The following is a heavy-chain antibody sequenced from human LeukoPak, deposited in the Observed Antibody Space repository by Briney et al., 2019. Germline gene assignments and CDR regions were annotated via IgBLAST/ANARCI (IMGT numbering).Heavy chain of an antibody. CDR2: IYYSGST. CDR3: ASVTSCGFDP. V-gene: IGHV4-59*01. D-gene: IGHD2-21*01. Sequence: SETLSLTCTVSGGSIGSYYWSWIRQPPGKGLEWIGYIYYSGSTNYNPSLKSRVTISVDTSKNQFSLKLSSVTAADTAVYYCASVTSCGFDPWGQGTLVTVSS. J-gene: IGHJ5*02. CDR1: GGSIGSYY.